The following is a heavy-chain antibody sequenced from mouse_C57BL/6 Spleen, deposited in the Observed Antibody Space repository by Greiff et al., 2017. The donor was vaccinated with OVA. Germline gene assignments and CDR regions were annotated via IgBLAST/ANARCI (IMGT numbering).Heavy chain of an antibody. Sequence: VQLQQPGAELVRPGSSVKLSCKASGYTFTSYWMHWVKQRPIQGLEWIGNIDPSDSETHYNQKFKDKATLTVDKSSSTAYMQLSSLTSEDSAVYYCARSPAQATYWFAYWGQGTLVTVSA. CDR1: GYTFTSYW. D-gene: IGHD3-2*02. J-gene: IGHJ3*01. V-gene: IGHV1-52*01. CDR3: ARSPAQATYWFAY. CDR2: IDPSDSET.